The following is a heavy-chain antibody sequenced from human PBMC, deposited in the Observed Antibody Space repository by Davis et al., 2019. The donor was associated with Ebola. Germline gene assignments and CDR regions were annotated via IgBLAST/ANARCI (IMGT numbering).Heavy chain of an antibody. Sequence: MPGGSLRLSCAVYGGSFSGYYWSWIRQPPGKGLEWIGEINHSGSTNYNPSLKSRVTISVDTSKNQFSLKLSSVTAADTAVYYCARWTAPFYYYGMDVWGQGTTVTVSS. CDR1: GGSFSGYY. D-gene: IGHD3/OR15-3a*01. J-gene: IGHJ6*02. V-gene: IGHV4-34*01. CDR3: ARWTAPFYYYGMDV. CDR2: INHSGST.